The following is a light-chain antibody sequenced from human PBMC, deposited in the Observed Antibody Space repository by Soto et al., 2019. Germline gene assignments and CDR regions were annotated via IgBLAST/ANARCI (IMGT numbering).Light chain of an antibody. V-gene: IGKV1-17*01. J-gene: IGKJ1*01. CDR1: RDVGSD. Sequence: QMTQSPSSLSASVGEKIIITCRASRDVGSDVSWYQQKPGQAPKLLIYAASNLYTGVPSRFSGSRSGTEFTLTISSLQPEDFASYFCRQYNTYSWTFGQGTKVDIK. CDR3: RQYNTYSWT. CDR2: AAS.